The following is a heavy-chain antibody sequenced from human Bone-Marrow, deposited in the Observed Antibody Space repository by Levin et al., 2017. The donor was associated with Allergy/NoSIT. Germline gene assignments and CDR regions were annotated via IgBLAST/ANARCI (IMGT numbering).Heavy chain of an antibody. CDR3: ARGYYYNSGSYYNGKSSFDY. CDR1: GFTFSNHG. D-gene: IGHD3-10*01. CDR2: IWYDGSNK. V-gene: IGHV3-33*01. J-gene: IGHJ4*02. Sequence: GESLKISCVASGFTFSNHGMHWVRQAPGKGLEWVAVIWYDGSNKYYADSVKGRFTISRDNFKNTLYLQMNNLRAEDTAVYYCARGYYYNSGSYYNGKSSFDYWGQGTLVTVSS.